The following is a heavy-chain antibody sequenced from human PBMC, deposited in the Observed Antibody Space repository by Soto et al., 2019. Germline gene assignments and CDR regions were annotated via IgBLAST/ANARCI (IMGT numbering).Heavy chain of an antibody. CDR2: ISYDGSNK. Sequence: GGSLRLSCTASGFTFSSYGMHWFRQAPGKGLEWVAVISYDGSNKYYADSVKGRFTISRDNSKNTLYLQMNSLRAEDTAVYYCAKEGSSDGFDPWGQGTLVTVSS. CDR1: GFTFSSYG. D-gene: IGHD2-2*01. V-gene: IGHV3-30*18. J-gene: IGHJ5*02. CDR3: AKEGSSDGFDP.